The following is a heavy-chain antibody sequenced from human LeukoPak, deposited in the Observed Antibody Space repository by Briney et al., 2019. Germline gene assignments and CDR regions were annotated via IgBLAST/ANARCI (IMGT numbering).Heavy chain of an antibody. V-gene: IGHV3-23*01. CDR2: LSGSGTAT. J-gene: IGHJ4*02. D-gene: IGHD6-19*01. Sequence: GGSLRLSCEASQFTFSRFAMSWIRQAPGTGLEWVSTLSGSGTATYYADSVKGRFTISRDNSKNTLYLQMNSLKPEDTAVYYCASGGDPQWLVHGEYWGQGTLVTVSS. CDR3: ASGGDPQWLVHGEY. CDR1: QFTFSRFA.